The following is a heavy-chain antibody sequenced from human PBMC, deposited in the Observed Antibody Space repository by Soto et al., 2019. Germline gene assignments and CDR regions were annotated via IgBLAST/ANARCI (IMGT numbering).Heavy chain of an antibody. D-gene: IGHD3-9*01. J-gene: IGHJ5*02. CDR3: ARNDYDILTGYWGRWFDP. Sequence: QLQLQESGSGLVKPSQTLSLTCAVSGGSISSGGYSWSWIRQPPGKGLEWIGYIYHSGSTYYNPSLQSRVTISVDRSKNQFSLKLSSVTAADTAVYYCARNDYDILTGYWGRWFDPWGQGTLVTVSS. CDR1: GGSISSGGYS. CDR2: IYHSGST. V-gene: IGHV4-30-2*01.